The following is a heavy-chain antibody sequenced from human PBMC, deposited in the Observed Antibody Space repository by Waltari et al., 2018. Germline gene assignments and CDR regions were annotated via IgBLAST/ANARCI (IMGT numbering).Heavy chain of an antibody. CDR3: ARGVASMIRGVVDWFDP. Sequence: EVQLVESGGGWVQPGGSLRLSCAASGFSFSIYWMSWVRQAPGKGLEWVANINQDGSEKHYVDSVKGRFTVSRDNAKSSLYLQMNSLRADDTAVYYCARGVASMIRGVVDWFDPWGQGTLVTVSS. CDR2: INQDGSEK. D-gene: IGHD3-10*01. J-gene: IGHJ5*02. V-gene: IGHV3-7*01. CDR1: GFSFSIYW.